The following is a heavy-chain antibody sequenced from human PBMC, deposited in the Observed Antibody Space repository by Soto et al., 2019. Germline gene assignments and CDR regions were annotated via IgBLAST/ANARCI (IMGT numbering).Heavy chain of an antibody. V-gene: IGHV4-39*01. D-gene: IGHD2-2*01. CDR2: IYYDGST. J-gene: IGHJ5*01. CDR1: GGSITSTIDY. Sequence: SETLSLTCRVSGGSITSTIDYSGWIRQSPGKGLEWIGNIYYDGSTFYNPSLKSRVTISVDTSKRQFSLRVSSVTAADTAVYYCARRGSASWRNWFDSWGQGTLVTVSS. CDR3: ARRGSASWRNWFDS.